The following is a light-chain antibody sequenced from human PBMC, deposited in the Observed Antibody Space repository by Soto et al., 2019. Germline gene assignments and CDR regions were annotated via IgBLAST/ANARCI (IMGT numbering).Light chain of an antibody. Sequence: EIVMTQSLATLSVSTGERATLSCRASQSVSSNLAWYKQKPGQAPRLRIYGASTRATGIPARFSGSGSGAELTLTISSLQSEDFAVYYCQQYNNWPRTFGQGTKVEIK. CDR3: QQYNNWPRT. V-gene: IGKV3-15*01. J-gene: IGKJ1*01. CDR2: GAS. CDR1: QSVSSN.